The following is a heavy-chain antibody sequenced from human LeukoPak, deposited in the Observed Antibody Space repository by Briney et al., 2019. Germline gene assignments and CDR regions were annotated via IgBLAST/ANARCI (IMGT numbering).Heavy chain of an antibody. CDR3: ARRGGSSGWYREYYFDY. V-gene: IGHV4-59*08. CDR1: GGSLRCYY. CDR2: IYYSGST. Sequence: LGTPSLTRPVSGGSLRCYYWGWIRQPPGEGLGGVWDIYYSGSTNYNPSLKSRVTISVDTSKNQFSLKLSSVTAADTAVYYCARRGGSSGWYREYYFDYWGQGTLVTVSS. D-gene: IGHD6-19*01. J-gene: IGHJ4*02.